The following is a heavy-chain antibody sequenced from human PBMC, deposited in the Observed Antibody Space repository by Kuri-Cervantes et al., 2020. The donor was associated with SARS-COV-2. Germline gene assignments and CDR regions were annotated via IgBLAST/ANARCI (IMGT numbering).Heavy chain of an antibody. CDR1: GFTFSSYW. V-gene: IGHV3-7*01. D-gene: IGHD3-16*01. J-gene: IGHJ4*02. Sequence: GESLKISCAASGFTFSSYWMSWVRQAPGKGLEWVANIKQDGSEKYYVDSVKGRFTISRDNAKNSLYLQMNSLRAEDTAAYYCARDDYDYWFYWGQGTLVTVSS. CDR2: IKQDGSEK. CDR3: ARDDYDYWFY.